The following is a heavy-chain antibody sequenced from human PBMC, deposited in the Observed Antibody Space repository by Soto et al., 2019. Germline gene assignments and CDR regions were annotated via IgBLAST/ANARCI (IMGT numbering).Heavy chain of an antibody. CDR2: IYYTGST. J-gene: IGHJ4*02. D-gene: IGHD2-8*02. CDR1: GGSISSYY. V-gene: IGHV4-59*01. CDR3: ARYFCTGPPCISFDY. Sequence: SETLSLTCTVSGGSISSYYWSWIRQPPGKGLEWIGYIYYTGSTNYNPSLKSRVTISIDTSKNQFSLKLSSVTAADTAGYYVARYFCTGPPCISFDYWGQETLVTVSS.